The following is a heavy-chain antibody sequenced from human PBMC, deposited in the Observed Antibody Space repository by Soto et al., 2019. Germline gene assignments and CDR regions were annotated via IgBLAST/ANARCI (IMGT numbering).Heavy chain of an antibody. V-gene: IGHV4-31*03. J-gene: IGHJ5*02. CDR2: IYYSGST. D-gene: IGHD5-18*01. Sequence: QVQLQESGPGLVKPSQTLSLTCTVSGGSISSGGYYWSWIRQHPGKGLEWIGYIYYSGSTYYNPSLKSRVTISVDTSKIQFSLKLSSVPAADTAVYYCARGLDSYGYEGWFDPWGQGTLVTVSS. CDR1: GGSISSGGYY. CDR3: ARGLDSYGYEGWFDP.